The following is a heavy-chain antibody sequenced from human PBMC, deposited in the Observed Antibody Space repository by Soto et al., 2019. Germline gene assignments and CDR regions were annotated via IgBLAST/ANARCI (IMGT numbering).Heavy chain of an antibody. J-gene: IGHJ3*02. CDR2: IYYSGST. CDR3: ARTILAAFDI. V-gene: IGHV4-30-4*01. CDR1: GGSISNENYY. Sequence: QVQLQESGPGLVKPSQTLSLTCTVSGGSISNENYYWSWIRQPPGKGLEWIGYIYYSGSTFYNPSLKSRVTISVDTSENQFSLKVTSVTAADTAVYYCARTILAAFDIWGQGTMVTVSS. D-gene: IGHD3-10*01.